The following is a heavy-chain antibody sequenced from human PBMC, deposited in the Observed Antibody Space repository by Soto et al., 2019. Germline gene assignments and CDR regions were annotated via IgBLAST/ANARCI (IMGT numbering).Heavy chain of an antibody. CDR3: AKGGRQWLVTSDFNY. D-gene: IGHD6-19*01. Sequence: PGGSMRLSCAVSGLTFSSHWMHWVRQAPGKGLVWVSRINSDGSSTNYADSVKGRFTISRDNAKNTLYLQMNSLRADDTAVYYCAKGGRQWLVTSDFNYWGQGALVTVSS. CDR1: GLTFSSHW. V-gene: IGHV3-74*01. J-gene: IGHJ4*02. CDR2: INSDGSST.